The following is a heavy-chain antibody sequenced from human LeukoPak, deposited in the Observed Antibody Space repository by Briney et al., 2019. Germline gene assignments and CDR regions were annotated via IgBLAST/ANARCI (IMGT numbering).Heavy chain of an antibody. V-gene: IGHV3-33*01. Sequence: GRSLRLSCATSGFTFSNYGIHWVRQAPGKGLEWVAVIWYDGINKYYADSVKGRFTISRDNSKNTVYLQMNSLRVEETALYYCARGLRVYYDILTGVPLDYWGQGTLVTVSS. J-gene: IGHJ4*02. D-gene: IGHD3-9*01. CDR3: ARGLRVYYDILTGVPLDY. CDR2: IWYDGINK. CDR1: GFTFSNYG.